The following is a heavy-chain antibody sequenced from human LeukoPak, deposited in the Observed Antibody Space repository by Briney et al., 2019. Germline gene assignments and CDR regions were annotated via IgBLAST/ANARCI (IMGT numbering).Heavy chain of an antibody. CDR3: FREGGD. V-gene: IGHV3-74*01. CDR1: GFTFSNYV. D-gene: IGHD3-10*01. Sequence: GGSLRLSCAASGFTFSNYVMGWVRQAPGKGLVWVSYINIDERITGYADSVKGRFTISRDNAKNALYLQMNSLRAEDTAIYYCFREGGDWGQGTLVTVSS. J-gene: IGHJ4*02. CDR2: INIDERIT.